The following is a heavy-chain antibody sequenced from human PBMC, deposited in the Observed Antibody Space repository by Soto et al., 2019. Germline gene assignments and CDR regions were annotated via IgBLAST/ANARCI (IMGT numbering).Heavy chain of an antibody. CDR2: IVVISNTA. CDR1: GSTFNNFA. V-gene: IGHV1-69*06. Sequence: QVVLLQSGAEVKEPGSSVRVSCKVSGSTFNNFAFSWVRQAPGHGPEWMGGIVVISNTADYSQRFRDRVTMTADTSTNTLYMDLRSMTFADTAVYYCARAIKSWEVHYYFDYWGQGTLVTVSS. J-gene: IGHJ4*02. D-gene: IGHD1-26*01. CDR3: ARAIKSWEVHYYFDY.